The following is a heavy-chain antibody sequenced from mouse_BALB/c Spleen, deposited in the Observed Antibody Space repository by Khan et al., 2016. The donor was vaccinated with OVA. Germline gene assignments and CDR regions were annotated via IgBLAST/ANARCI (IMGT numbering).Heavy chain of an antibody. J-gene: IGHJ3*01. D-gene: IGHD1-1*01. V-gene: IGHV1S136*01. CDR1: GYTFTSYV. Sequence: VQLQQSGPELVKPGASVKMSCKASGYTFTSYVMHWVKQKPGLGLEWIGYIYPFNDDTKYNEKFKGKATLTSDKSSSTAYMELSSLTSEDSAVYYCAPVDNYYVSFAYWGQGTLVTVSA. CDR2: IYPFNDDT. CDR3: APVDNYYVSFAY.